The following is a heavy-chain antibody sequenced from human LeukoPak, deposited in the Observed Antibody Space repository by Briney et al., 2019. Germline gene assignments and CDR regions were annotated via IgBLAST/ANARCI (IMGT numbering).Heavy chain of an antibody. V-gene: IGHV3-23*01. D-gene: IGHD3-22*01. CDR1: GFTFSSYS. J-gene: IGHJ4*02. Sequence: GGSLRLSCAASGFTFSSYSMNWVRQAPGKGLEWVSAISGSGGSTYYADPLKGRFTISRDNSKNTLYLQMNSLRAEDTALYYCAKDGIGGIYYDSSGYFDYWGQGTLVTVSS. CDR3: AKDGIGGIYYDSSGYFDY. CDR2: ISGSGGST.